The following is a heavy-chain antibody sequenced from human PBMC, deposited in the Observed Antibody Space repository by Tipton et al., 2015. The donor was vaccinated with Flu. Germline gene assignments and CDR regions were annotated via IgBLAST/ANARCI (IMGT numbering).Heavy chain of an antibody. CDR1: GGSISSYY. Sequence: LRLSCTVSGGSISSYYWSWIRQPAGKGLEWIGRIDTSGSTNYNPSLKSRVTMSRDTSKNQFSLKLGSVTAADTAVYYCARDVAAVPAATRDWGQGTLVTVSS. J-gene: IGHJ4*02. CDR2: IDTSGST. CDR3: ARDVAAVPAATRD. D-gene: IGHD6-13*01. V-gene: IGHV4-4*07.